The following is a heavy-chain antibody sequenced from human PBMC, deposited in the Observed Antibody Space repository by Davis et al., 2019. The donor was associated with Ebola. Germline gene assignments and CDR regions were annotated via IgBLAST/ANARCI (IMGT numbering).Heavy chain of an antibody. CDR3: ARRASNYNYFDY. CDR2: IYTSGST. Sequence: SETLSLTCTVSGGSINSVSYYWGWIRQPPGKGLEWIGRIYTSGSTSYNPSLKSRVTMSIDTSKNQFSLKVDSVTAADTAVYYCARRASNYNYFDYWGQGALVTVSS. CDR1: GGSINSVSYY. D-gene: IGHD4-11*01. V-gene: IGHV4-39*07. J-gene: IGHJ4*02.